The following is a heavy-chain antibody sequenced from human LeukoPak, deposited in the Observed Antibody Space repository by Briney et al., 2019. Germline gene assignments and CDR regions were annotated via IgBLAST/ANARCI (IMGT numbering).Heavy chain of an antibody. J-gene: IGHJ5*02. CDR3: ARDGYYYDSSDYYSPSIRFDP. D-gene: IGHD3-22*01. V-gene: IGHV1-69*04. CDR2: IIPMLGIA. CDR1: GGTISSYT. Sequence: SVKVSCKASGGTISSYTISWVRQAPGQGLEWVGRIIPMLGIANRAQKFGGRVRLTADKSTSTAYMELGSLRSEDTAVYYCARDGYYYDSSDYYSPSIRFDPWGQGTLVSVSS.